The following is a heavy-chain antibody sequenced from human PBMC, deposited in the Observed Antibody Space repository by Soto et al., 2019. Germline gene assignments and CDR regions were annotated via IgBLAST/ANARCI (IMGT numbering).Heavy chain of an antibody. Sequence: QVQLQESGPGLVKPSQTLSLPCTVSGGSISSGGYYWSWIRQHPGKGLEWIGYIYYSGSTYYNPSHESRVTTSVDTSKNQFSLKLSSVIAVDTAVYYGAGGGNWCNFYYWGQGTLVTVSS. CDR2: IYYSGST. V-gene: IGHV4-31*03. CDR3: AGGGNWCNFYY. J-gene: IGHJ4*02. CDR1: GGSISSGGYY. D-gene: IGHD2-15*01.